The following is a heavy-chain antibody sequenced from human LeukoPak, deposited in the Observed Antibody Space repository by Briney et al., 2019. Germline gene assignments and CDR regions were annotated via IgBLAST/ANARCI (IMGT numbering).Heavy chain of an antibody. D-gene: IGHD6-6*01. CDR3: ARHSSSGFDY. J-gene: IGHJ4*02. CDR2: MNPNSGNT. Sequence: GASVKVSCKASGYTFTSYDINWVRRATGQGLEWMGWMNPNSGNTGYARKFQGRVTMTRDTSISTAYMELSSLRSEDTAVYYCARHSSSGFDYWGQGTLVTVSS. V-gene: IGHV1-8*01. CDR1: GYTFTSYD.